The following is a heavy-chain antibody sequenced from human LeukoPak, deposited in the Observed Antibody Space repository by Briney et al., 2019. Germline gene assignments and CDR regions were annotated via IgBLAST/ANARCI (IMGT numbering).Heavy chain of an antibody. CDR2: IPYDGSNK. Sequence: GGSLRLSCAASGFTFSSYAMHWVRQAPGKGLEWVAVIPYDGSNKYYADSVKGRFTISRDNSKNTLYLQMNSLRAEDTAVYYCAREDSLDYWGQGTLVTVSS. V-gene: IGHV3-30*04. J-gene: IGHJ4*02. CDR1: GFTFSSYA. CDR3: AREDSLDY. D-gene: IGHD2-15*01.